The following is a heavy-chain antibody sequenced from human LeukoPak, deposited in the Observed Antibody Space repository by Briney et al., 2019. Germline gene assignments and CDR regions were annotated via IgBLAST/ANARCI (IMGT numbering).Heavy chain of an antibody. D-gene: IGHD2-2*01. CDR2: ISAYNGNT. CDR3: ARAPYCSGTSCFEDGDH. CDR1: GYTFTSYG. Sequence: GASVKVSCKASGYTFTSYGIRWVRQTPGQGLEWMGWISAYNGNTKYAQKLQGRVTMTTDTSTSTAYMEVRSLRSDDTAVYYCARAPYCSGTSCFEDGDHWGQGTLVTVSS. J-gene: IGHJ4*02. V-gene: IGHV1-18*01.